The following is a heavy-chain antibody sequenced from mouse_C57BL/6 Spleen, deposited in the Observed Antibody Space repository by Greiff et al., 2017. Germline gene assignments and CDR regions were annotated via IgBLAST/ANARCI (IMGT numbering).Heavy chain of an antibody. Sequence: VQLQQPGAELVMPGASVKLSCKASGYTFTSYWMHWVKQRPGQGLEWIGEIDPSDSYTNYNQKFKGKSTLTVDKSSSTAYMQLSSLTSEDSAVYYCARSGYAMDYWGQGTSGTVSA. CDR1: GYTFTSYW. V-gene: IGHV1-69*01. J-gene: IGHJ4*01. CDR2: IDPSDSYT. CDR3: ARSGYAMDY.